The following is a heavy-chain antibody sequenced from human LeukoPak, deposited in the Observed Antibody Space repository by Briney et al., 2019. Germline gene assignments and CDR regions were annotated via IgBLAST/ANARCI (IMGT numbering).Heavy chain of an antibody. CDR3: ARAFRGIFGVFEAFDI. CDR1: GGSITTTTYH. V-gene: IGHV4-39*07. CDR2: VHYSGST. D-gene: IGHD3-3*01. J-gene: IGHJ3*02. Sequence: SETLSLTCTVSGGSITTTTYHWGWIRQSPGKGLEWIGSVHYSGSTYYNPSLKSRVTISVDTSKNQFSLKLSSVTAADTAVYYCARAFRGIFGVFEAFDIWGQGKMVTVSS.